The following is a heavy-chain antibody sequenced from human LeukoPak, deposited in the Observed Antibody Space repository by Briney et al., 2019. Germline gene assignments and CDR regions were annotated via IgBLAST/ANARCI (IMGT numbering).Heavy chain of an antibody. J-gene: IGHJ4*02. CDR2: IYYSGST. D-gene: IGHD6-13*01. Sequence: SETLSLTCTVSGYSISSGYYWGWIRQPPGKGLEWIGYIYYSGSTNYNPSLKSRVTISVDTSKNQFSLKLSSVTAADTAVYYCARVEPGVSSSWYYFDYWGQGTLVTVSS. CDR1: GYSISSGYY. V-gene: IGHV4-38-2*02. CDR3: ARVEPGVSSSWYYFDY.